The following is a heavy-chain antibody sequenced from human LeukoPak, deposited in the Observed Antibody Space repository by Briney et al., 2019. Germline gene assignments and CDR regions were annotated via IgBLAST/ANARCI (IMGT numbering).Heavy chain of an antibody. CDR1: GFTFRSYA. Sequence: GGSLRLSCAASGFTFRSYALNWVRQAPGKGLEWVSSISSSSSYIYYADSVKGRFTISRDNAKNSLYLQMNSLRAEDTAVYYCAGSADSGYSYGPFDYWGQGTLVTVSS. CDR3: AGSADSGYSYGPFDY. D-gene: IGHD5-18*01. V-gene: IGHV3-21*01. CDR2: ISSSSSYI. J-gene: IGHJ4*02.